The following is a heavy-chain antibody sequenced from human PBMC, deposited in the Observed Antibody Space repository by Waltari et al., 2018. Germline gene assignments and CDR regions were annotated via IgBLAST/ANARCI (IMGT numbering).Heavy chain of an antibody. D-gene: IGHD1-26*01. J-gene: IGHJ4*02. Sequence: EVQLVQSGAEVKKPGESLKISCKGSGYSFTSYWIGWVRQMPGKGLEWMGIIYPSDADTRYNPTFQGQGTNTADKSISTAYLQWSSLKASDTAMYYCARLWSGSYPGDYWGQGTLVTVSS. CDR1: GYSFTSYW. V-gene: IGHV5-51*01. CDR3: ARLWSGSYPGDY. CDR2: IYPSDADT.